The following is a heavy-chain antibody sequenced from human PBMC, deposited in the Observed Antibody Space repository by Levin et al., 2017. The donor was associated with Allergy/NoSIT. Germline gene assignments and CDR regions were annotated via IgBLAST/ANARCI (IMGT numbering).Heavy chain of an antibody. CDR1: GGSISSGDYY. D-gene: IGHD2-2*01. CDR3: ARVLRVPAPGYFDY. CDR2: IYYSGST. J-gene: IGHJ4*02. Sequence: SETLSLTCTVSGGSISSGDYYWSWIRQPPGTGLEWIGYIYYSGSTYYNPSLKSRVTISVDTSKNQFSLKLSSVTAADTAVYYCARVLRVPAPGYFDYWGQGTLVTVSS. V-gene: IGHV4-30-4*01.